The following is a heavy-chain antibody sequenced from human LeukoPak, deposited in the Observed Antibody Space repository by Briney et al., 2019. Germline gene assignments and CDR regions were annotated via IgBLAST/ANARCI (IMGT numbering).Heavy chain of an antibody. V-gene: IGHV4-39*07. D-gene: IGHD3-10*01. J-gene: IGHJ5*02. Sequence: SETLSLTCTVSGGSISSSGYYWSWIRQRPGKGLEWIGEINHSGSTNYNPSLKSRVTISVDTSKNQFSLKVSSVTAADTAVYYCARGSAITMVRGVIRRWFDPWGQGTLVTVSS. CDR1: GGSISSSGYY. CDR3: ARGSAITMVRGVIRRWFDP. CDR2: INHSGST.